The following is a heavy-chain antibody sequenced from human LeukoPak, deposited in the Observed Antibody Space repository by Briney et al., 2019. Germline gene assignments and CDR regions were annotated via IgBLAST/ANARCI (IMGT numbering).Heavy chain of an antibody. CDR3: ARHGGYDNGWPRLFDL. V-gene: IGHV4-39*01. D-gene: IGHD3-9*01. CDR1: GGPITSTIHY. J-gene: IGHJ4*01. Sequence: NPSETLSLTCSVSGGPITSTIHYWGWIRQPPGKGLQWIGSIYYNGNTHYKPSLNSRVAMSVDTSRNQFSMRLDSVTAADTAIYYCARHGGYDNGWPRLFDLWGQGTLVTVSS. CDR2: IYYNGNT.